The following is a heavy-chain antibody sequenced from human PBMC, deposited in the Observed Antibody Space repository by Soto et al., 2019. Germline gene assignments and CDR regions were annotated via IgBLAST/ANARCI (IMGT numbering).Heavy chain of an antibody. CDR2: INPNGGST. V-gene: IGHV1-46*01. CDR3: ASGLTSGDY. CDR1: GYTFTSFY. D-gene: IGHD7-27*01. Sequence: QVQLVQSGAEVKNPGASVKLSCKASGYTFTSFYIHWVRQAPGQGLEWMAIINPNGGSTNYAPNLQGRVTLTRDTSTNTVYIELSSRGSEDTAVYYCASGLTSGDYWGQGTLVTVSS. J-gene: IGHJ4*02.